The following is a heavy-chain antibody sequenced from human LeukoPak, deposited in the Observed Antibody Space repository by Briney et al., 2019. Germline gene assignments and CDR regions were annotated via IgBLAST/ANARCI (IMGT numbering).Heavy chain of an antibody. D-gene: IGHD6-19*01. CDR3: ASPIAVAGPYYFDY. J-gene: IGHJ4*02. Sequence: GGSLSLSCAASGFTFSSYWMHWVRQAPGKGLVWVSRINSDGSSTNYADSVKGRFTISRDNAKNTLYLQINSLRAEDTAVYYCASPIAVAGPYYFDYWGQGTLVTVSS. V-gene: IGHV3-74*01. CDR1: GFTFSSYW. CDR2: INSDGSST.